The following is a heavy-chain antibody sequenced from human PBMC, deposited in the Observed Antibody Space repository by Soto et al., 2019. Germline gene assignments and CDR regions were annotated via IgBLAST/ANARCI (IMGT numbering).Heavy chain of an antibody. CDR2: ISAYNSNT. D-gene: IGHD5-18*01. J-gene: IGHJ5*02. CDR1: GYTFTSYG. Sequence: VASVKVSCKASGYTFTSYGISWVRQAPGQGLEWMGWISAYNSNTDYAQKLQGRVTMTTDTSTSTAYMELRSLRSDDTAVYYCARDVGYSYGSTRPSWFDPWGQGTLVTVSS. V-gene: IGHV1-18*01. CDR3: ARDVGYSYGSTRPSWFDP.